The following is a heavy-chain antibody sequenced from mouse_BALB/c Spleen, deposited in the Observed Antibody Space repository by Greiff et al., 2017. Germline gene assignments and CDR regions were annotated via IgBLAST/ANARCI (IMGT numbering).Heavy chain of an antibody. Sequence: EVKLMESGGGLVQPGGSRKLSCAASGFTFSSFGMHWVRQAPEKGLEWVAYISSGSSTIYYADTVKGRFTISRDNPKNTLFLQMTSLRSEDTAMYYCARYYGSRKDYAMDYWGQGTSVTVSS. V-gene: IGHV5-17*02. D-gene: IGHD1-1*01. CDR2: ISSGSSTI. J-gene: IGHJ4*01. CDR3: ARYYGSRKDYAMDY. CDR1: GFTFSSFG.